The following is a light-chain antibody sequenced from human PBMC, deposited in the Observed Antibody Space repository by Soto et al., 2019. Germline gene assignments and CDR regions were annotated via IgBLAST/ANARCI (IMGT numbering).Light chain of an antibody. J-gene: IGKJ4*02. V-gene: IGKV1-27*01. Sequence: DIQMTQSPCSLSASVGDRDTITCRASQAISNYSAWYQQKPGKLPTLLVYDASTLQSGDPTRLSGRGSGTDFTLTISSRQPEDAATYYCQKVNAVTTFGGGTKVVI. CDR3: QKVNAVTT. CDR1: QAISNY. CDR2: DAS.